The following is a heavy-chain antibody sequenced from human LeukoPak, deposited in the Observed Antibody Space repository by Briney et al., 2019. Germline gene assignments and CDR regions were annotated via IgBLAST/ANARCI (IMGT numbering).Heavy chain of an antibody. CDR3: ARSPSSGYPDFLDY. CDR2: IYYSGST. J-gene: IGHJ4*02. Sequence: SETLSLTCTVSGGSISSSSYYWGWIRQPSGKGLEWIGSIYYSGSTYYNPSLKSRVTISVDTAKNQFSLKLSSVTAADTAVYYCARSPSSGYPDFLDYWGQGTLVTVSS. CDR1: GGSISSSSYY. V-gene: IGHV4-39*07. D-gene: IGHD3-22*01.